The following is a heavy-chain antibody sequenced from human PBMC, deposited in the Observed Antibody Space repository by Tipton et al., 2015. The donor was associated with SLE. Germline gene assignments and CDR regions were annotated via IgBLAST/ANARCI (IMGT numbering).Heavy chain of an antibody. CDR2: IRYDGSNK. J-gene: IGHJ3*02. Sequence: SLRLSCAASGFTFSSYGMHWVRQAPGKGLEWVAFIRYDGSNKYYADSVKGRFTISRDNSKNTLYLQMNSLRAEDTAVYYCAKDQGRITMVRGAFDIWGQGTMVTVSS. CDR3: AKDQGRITMVRGAFDI. CDR1: GFTFSSYG. V-gene: IGHV3-30*02. D-gene: IGHD3-10*01.